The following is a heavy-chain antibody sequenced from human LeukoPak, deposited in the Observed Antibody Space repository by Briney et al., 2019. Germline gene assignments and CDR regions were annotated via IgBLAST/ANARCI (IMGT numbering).Heavy chain of an antibody. CDR3: AKDRCLTTSCYVDY. V-gene: IGHV3-23*01. Sequence: GGSLRLSCAASGFTFSSCAMSWVRQAPGKGLEWVSAISGSGGSTYYADSVRGRFTISRDNSKNTLYLQMSSLRADDTAVYYCAKDRCLTTSCYVDYWGQGTLVTVSS. CDR2: ISGSGGST. D-gene: IGHD2-2*01. J-gene: IGHJ4*02. CDR1: GFTFSSCA.